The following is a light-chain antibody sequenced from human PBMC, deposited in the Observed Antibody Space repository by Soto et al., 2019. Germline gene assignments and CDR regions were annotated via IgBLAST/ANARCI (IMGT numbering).Light chain of an antibody. Sequence: QSALTQPAAVSGSPGQSITISCTGTRGDVGAFNYVSWYQLHPGKAPKLVIYDVSSRPSGVSSRFSGSKSGNTASLSISGLQAEGEGDYYCASYSTGDTLYVFGSGTKLTVL. J-gene: IGLJ1*01. CDR3: ASYSTGDTLYV. V-gene: IGLV2-14*01. CDR1: RGDVGAFNY. CDR2: DVS.